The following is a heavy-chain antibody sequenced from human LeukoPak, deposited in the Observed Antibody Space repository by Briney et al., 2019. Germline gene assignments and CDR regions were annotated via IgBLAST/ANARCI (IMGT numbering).Heavy chain of an antibody. D-gene: IGHD3-22*01. Sequence: SETLSLTCTVSGGSISSSSYYWGWIRQPPGKGLEWIGSIYYSGSTYYNPSLKSRVTISVDTSKNQFSLKLSSVTAADTAVYYCARASREMVYYYDSSGYYYGGYFDYWGQGTLVTVSS. V-gene: IGHV4-39*07. J-gene: IGHJ4*02. CDR1: GGSISSSSYY. CDR2: IYYSGST. CDR3: ARASREMVYYYDSSGYYYGGYFDY.